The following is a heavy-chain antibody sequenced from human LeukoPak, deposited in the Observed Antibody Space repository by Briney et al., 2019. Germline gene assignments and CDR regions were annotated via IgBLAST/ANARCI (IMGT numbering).Heavy chain of an antibody. CDR2: ISAYNGKT. J-gene: IGHJ5*02. Sequence: GASVTVSCKASGYTFTSYGSSWVRQPPGQGVEWMGWISAYNGKTDNLHKLQGRVTMTTDTSTSTASMDLRSLRSDDTAVYYCAREPVAGGSDQGWFDPWGQGTLVTVSS. CDR3: AREPVAGGSDQGWFDP. V-gene: IGHV1-18*01. D-gene: IGHD3-10*01. CDR1: GYTFTSYG.